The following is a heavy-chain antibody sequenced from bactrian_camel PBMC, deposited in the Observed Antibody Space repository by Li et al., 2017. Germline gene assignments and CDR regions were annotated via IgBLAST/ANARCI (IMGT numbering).Heavy chain of an antibody. D-gene: IGHD5*01. V-gene: IGHV3S53*01. CDR2: IDSGGST. CDR1: GITASTSC. Sequence: HAQLVESGGGSVQAGGSLRLSCIAFGITASTSCMAWFRQGPRNGREVVAAIDSGGSTTYADSVKGRFTISRENAKHTLYLQMTTLRPEDTAMYYCAASRNTGWCSLLPEVGTFRDDASYWGRGTQVTVS. CDR3: AASRNTGWCSLLPEVGTFRDDASY. J-gene: IGHJ4*01.